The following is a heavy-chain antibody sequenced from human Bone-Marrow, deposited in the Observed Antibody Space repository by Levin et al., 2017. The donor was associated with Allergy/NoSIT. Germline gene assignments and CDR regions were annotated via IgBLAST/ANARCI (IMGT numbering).Heavy chain of an antibody. D-gene: IGHD3-3*01. J-gene: IGHJ4*02. V-gene: IGHV3-23*01. CDR3: ATGSGFWEGSHYRFDS. CDR2: ISGGGGST. Sequence: GESLKISCAASRFTFSNYAMSWVRQAPGKGLAWVSAISGGGGSTYYADSVRGRFTISRDNSKNTLHLQMHSLRVDDTAIYYCATGSGFWEGSHYRFDSWGQGTLVTVSS. CDR1: RFTFSNYA.